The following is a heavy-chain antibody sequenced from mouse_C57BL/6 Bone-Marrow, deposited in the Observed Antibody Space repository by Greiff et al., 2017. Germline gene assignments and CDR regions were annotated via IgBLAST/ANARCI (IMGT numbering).Heavy chain of an antibody. V-gene: IGHV14-4*01. CDR2: NGDT. J-gene: IGHJ3*01. CDR3: TTHYDYLWFAY. Sequence: VQLQQSGAELVRPGASVKLSCTASGFNIKDDYMHWVKQRPENGDTEYASKFQGKVTITADTSSNRAYLQLSSLTSEDTAVYYCTTHYDYLWFAYWGQGTLVTVSA. CDR1: GFNIKDDY. D-gene: IGHD2-4*01.